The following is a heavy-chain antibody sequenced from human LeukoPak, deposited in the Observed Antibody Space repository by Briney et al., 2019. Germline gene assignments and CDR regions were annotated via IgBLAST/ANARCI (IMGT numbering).Heavy chain of an antibody. Sequence: GGSLRLSCAAFGFTFDDYGMSGVRQAPGKGLEWVSGINWNGGSTGYAHSVKGRFTISRDNAKNSLYLQMNSLRAEDTALYYCARDPFTVTAQYWFDPWGQGTLVTVSS. D-gene: IGHD4-17*01. CDR3: ARDPFTVTAQYWFDP. CDR2: INWNGGST. CDR1: GFTFDDYG. J-gene: IGHJ5*02. V-gene: IGHV3-20*04.